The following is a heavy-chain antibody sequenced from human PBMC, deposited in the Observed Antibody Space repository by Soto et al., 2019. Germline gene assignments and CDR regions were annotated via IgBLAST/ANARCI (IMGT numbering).Heavy chain of an antibody. CDR3: ARGIADYGDRFFDY. CDR1: GGTFSIYA. V-gene: IGHV1-69*13. CDR2: IIPIFGTA. J-gene: IGHJ4*02. D-gene: IGHD4-17*01. Sequence: SVKVSCKASGGTFSIYAISWVRQAPGQGLEWMGGIIPIFGTANYAQKFQGRVTITADESTSTAYTELSSLRSEDTAVYYCARGIADYGDRFFDYWGQGTLVTVSS.